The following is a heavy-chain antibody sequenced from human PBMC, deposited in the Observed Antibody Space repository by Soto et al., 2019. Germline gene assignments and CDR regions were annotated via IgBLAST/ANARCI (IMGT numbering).Heavy chain of an antibody. D-gene: IGHD6-6*01. CDR1: GYTFTGYY. Sequence: ASVKVSCKASGYTFTGYYMHWVRQAPGQGLEWMGWINPNSGGTNYAQKFQGWVTMTRDTSISTAYMELSRLRSDDTAVYYCAREGSSSFRVDYYYYMDVWGKGTTVTVSS. CDR2: INPNSGGT. V-gene: IGHV1-2*04. CDR3: AREGSSSFRVDYYYYMDV. J-gene: IGHJ6*03.